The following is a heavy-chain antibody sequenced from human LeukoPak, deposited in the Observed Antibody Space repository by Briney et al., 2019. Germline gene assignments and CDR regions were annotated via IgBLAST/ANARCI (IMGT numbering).Heavy chain of an antibody. V-gene: IGHV1-18*01. CDR1: GYTFTSYG. CDR2: ISAYNGNT. D-gene: IGHD3-22*01. J-gene: IGHJ4*02. CDR3: ARVREYYDSSGYYFDY. Sequence: ASVKVSCKASGYTFTSYGISWVRQAPGQGLEWMGWISAYNGNTSYAQKLQGRVTMTTDTSTSTAYVELRSLRSDDTAVYYCARVREYYDSSGYYFDYWGQGTLVTVSS.